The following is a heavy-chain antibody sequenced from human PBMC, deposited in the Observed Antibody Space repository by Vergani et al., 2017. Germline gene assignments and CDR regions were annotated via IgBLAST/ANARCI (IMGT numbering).Heavy chain of an antibody. D-gene: IGHD2-21*02. J-gene: IGHJ4*02. CDR2: IYHSGST. CDR1: GGSISSGGYS. Sequence: QLQLQESGSGLVKPSQTLSLTCAVSGGSISSGGYSWSWIRQPPGKGLEWIGYIYHSGSTYYNPSLKSRVTISVDRSKNQFSLKLSSVTAADTAVYYCARGGYCCGDCYNHFDYWGQGTLVTVAS. CDR3: ARGGYCCGDCYNHFDY. V-gene: IGHV4-30-2*01.